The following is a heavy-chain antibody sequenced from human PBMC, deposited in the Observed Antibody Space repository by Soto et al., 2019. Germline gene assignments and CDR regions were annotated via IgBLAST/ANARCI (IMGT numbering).Heavy chain of an antibody. J-gene: IGHJ5*02. V-gene: IGHV4-59*11. D-gene: IGHD2-8*01. CDR3: ASDRNGVYSVDP. Sequence: LLHASGPGLVKPSETLSLTCNVSGASIGAHYWHWIRQSPGKGLEWIGYISYTGITRYNLSVSSRTSISVDTSKNQLSLTLTSVTAADTAVYYCASDRNGVYSVDPWGQGTLVTVSS. CDR1: GASIGAHY. CDR2: ISYTGIT.